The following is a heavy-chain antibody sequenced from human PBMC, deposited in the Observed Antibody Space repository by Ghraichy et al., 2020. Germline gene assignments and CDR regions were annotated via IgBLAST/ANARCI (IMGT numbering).Heavy chain of an antibody. D-gene: IGHD4-17*01. CDR2: IGTAGDT. J-gene: IGHJ6*02. Sequence: GGSLRLSCAASGFTFSSYDMHWVRQATGKGLEWVSAIGTAGDTYYPGSVKGRFTISRENAKNSLYLQMNSLRAGDTAVYYYARVGTVTTGGYYYYGMDVWGQGTTVTVSS. CDR1: GFTFSSYD. CDR3: ARVGTVTTGGYYYYGMDV. V-gene: IGHV3-13*01.